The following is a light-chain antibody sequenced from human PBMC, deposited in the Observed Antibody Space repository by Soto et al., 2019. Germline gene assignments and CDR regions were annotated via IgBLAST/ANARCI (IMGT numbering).Light chain of an antibody. CDR2: EVS. Sequence: QSVLTQPASVSGSPGQSSTISCTGTSSDVGGYNYVSWYQQHPGKAPKLMIYEVSNRPSGVSIRFSGSKSGNTAYLTISGLQAEDEADYYCSSYTSSSTLVVFGGGTKLTVL. CDR3: SSYTSSSTLVV. V-gene: IGLV2-14*01. J-gene: IGLJ2*01. CDR1: SSDVGGYNY.